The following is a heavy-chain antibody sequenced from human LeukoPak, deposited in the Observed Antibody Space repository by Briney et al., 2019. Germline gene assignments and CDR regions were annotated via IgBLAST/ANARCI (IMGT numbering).Heavy chain of an antibody. CDR2: ISSSSSYV. CDR1: GFTFSSYS. CDR3: ARRPYSSSWYYFDC. V-gene: IGHV3-21*01. Sequence: GGSLRLSCAASGFTFSSYSMNWVRQAPGKGLEWVSSISSSSSYVYYADSVKSRFTISRDNAKNSLYLQMNSLRAEDTAVYYCARRPYSSSWYYFDCWGQGTLVTVSS. D-gene: IGHD6-13*01. J-gene: IGHJ4*02.